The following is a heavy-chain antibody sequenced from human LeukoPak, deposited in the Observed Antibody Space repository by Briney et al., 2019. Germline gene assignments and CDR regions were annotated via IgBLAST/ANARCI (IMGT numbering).Heavy chain of an antibody. CDR2: IYTSGTT. J-gene: IGHJ4*02. CDR1: GVSISSYY. CDR3: AKVDGDY. V-gene: IGHV4-4*07. Sequence: PSETLSLTCTVSGVSISSYYWSWIRQPAGKELEWIGRIYTSGTTNYNPSLKSRVTMSIDTSKNQLSLKLTSVTAADTAVDYCAKVDGDYWGQGTLVTVSS. D-gene: IGHD5-24*01.